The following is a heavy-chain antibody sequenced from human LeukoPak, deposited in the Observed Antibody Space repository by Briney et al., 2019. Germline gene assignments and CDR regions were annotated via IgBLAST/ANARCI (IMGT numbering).Heavy chain of an antibody. J-gene: IGHJ6*03. CDR3: ARGHSSSWYGPYYYYYMDV. Sequence: ASVKVSCKASGYTFTSYDINWVRQATGQGLEWMGWMNPNSGNTGYAQKFQGRVTITRNTYISTAYMELSSLRSEDTAVYYCARGHSSSWYGPYYYYYMDVWGKGTTVTVSS. CDR1: GYTFTSYD. D-gene: IGHD6-13*01. V-gene: IGHV1-8*03. CDR2: MNPNSGNT.